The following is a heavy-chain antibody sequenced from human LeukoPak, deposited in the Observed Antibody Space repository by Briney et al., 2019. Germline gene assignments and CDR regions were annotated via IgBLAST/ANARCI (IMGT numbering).Heavy chain of an antibody. CDR2: ISACNGNT. D-gene: IGHD2-15*01. J-gene: IGHJ4*02. CDR1: GYTFTSYG. Sequence: ASVKVSCKASGYTFTSYGISWVRQAPGQGLEWMGWISACNGNTNYAQKLQGRVTMTTDTSTSTAYMELRSLRSDDTAVYYCARGLGYCSGGSCYGSDYWGQGTLVTVSS. V-gene: IGHV1-18*01. CDR3: ARGLGYCSGGSCYGSDY.